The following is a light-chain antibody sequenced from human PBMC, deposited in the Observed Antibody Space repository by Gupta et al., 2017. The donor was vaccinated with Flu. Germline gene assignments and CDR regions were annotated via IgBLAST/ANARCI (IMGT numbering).Light chain of an antibody. CDR1: SSDVGSYNL. CDR3: CSYAGSVV. Sequence: QSALTQPASVSGSPGQSITISCTGTSSDVGSYNLVSWYQQHPGKAPKLMIYEGSKRPSGVSNGFSGSNSGNTASLTVSGREAEDEYYYYCCSYAGSVVFGGGTKLTVL. CDR2: EGS. V-gene: IGLV2-23*01. J-gene: IGLJ2*01.